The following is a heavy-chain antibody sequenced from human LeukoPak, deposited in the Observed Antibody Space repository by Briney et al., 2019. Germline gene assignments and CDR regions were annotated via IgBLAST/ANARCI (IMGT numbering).Heavy chain of an antibody. CDR1: GFTFSSYS. CDR2: ISSSSSYI. Sequence: GGSLRLSCAASGFTFSSYSMNWVRQAPGKGLEWVSSISSSSSYIYYADSVKGRFTISRDNAKNSLYLQMNSLRAEDTAVYYCARDTNHYHYYYGMDVWGKGTTVTVSS. J-gene: IGHJ6*04. D-gene: IGHD2-8*01. CDR3: ARDTNHYHYYYGMDV. V-gene: IGHV3-21*01.